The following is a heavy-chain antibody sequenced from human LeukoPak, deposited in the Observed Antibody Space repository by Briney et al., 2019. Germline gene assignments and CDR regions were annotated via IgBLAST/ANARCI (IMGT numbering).Heavy chain of an antibody. J-gene: IGHJ3*02. CDR1: GFTFGDYA. V-gene: IGHV3-49*03. Sequence: GGSLRLSCTASGFTFGDYAMSWFRQAPGKGLEWVGFIRSKAYGGTTEYAASVKGRFTISRDNSKNTLYLQMNSLRAEDTAVYYCANRITMNAFDIWGQGTMVTVSS. CDR3: ANRITMNAFDI. D-gene: IGHD3-22*01. CDR2: IRSKAYGGTT.